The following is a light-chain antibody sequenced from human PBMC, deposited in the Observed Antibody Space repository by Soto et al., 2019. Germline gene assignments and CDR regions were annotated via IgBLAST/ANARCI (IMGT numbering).Light chain of an antibody. J-gene: IGLJ3*02. V-gene: IGLV1-40*01. CDR1: SSNIGAGYD. CDR2: GNS. CDR3: QSYDSSLSGV. Sequence: QPVLTQPPSVSGAPGQRVTISCTGSSSNIGAGYDVHWYQQLPGTAPKLPIYGNSNRPSGVPDRFSGSKSGTSASLAITGLQAEDEADYYCQSYDSSLSGVFGRGTKLTVL.